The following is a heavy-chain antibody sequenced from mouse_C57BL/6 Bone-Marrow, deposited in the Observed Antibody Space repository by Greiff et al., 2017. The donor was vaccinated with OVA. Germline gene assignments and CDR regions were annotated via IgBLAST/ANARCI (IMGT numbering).Heavy chain of an antibody. Sequence: EVMLVEPGGGLVKPGGSLKLSCAASGFTFSSYAMSWVRQTPEKRLEWVATISDGGSYTYYPENVKGRFTISRDNAKNNLYLQMSHLKSEDTAVYYCARADGFKWYFDVWGTGTTVTVSS. CDR2: ISDGGSYT. V-gene: IGHV5-4*03. J-gene: IGHJ1*03. CDR3: ARADGFKWYFDV. CDR1: GFTFSSYA. D-gene: IGHD2-3*01.